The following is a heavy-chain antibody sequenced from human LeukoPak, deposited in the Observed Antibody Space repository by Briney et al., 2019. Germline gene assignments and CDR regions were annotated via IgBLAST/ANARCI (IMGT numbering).Heavy chain of an antibody. CDR2: ISAYNGDT. CDR1: GYIFGHNG. D-gene: IGHD6-13*01. Sequence: ASVLVSCKPSGYIFGHNGIGWVRQAPGQGPEWMGWISAYNGDTNYAQSFEGRVTLTRDTSTSTVYMELRSLRSDDTAVYYCARELDEIAAGGGQLEEYYYYGMDVWGQGTTVTVSS. V-gene: IGHV1-18*01. J-gene: IGHJ6*02. CDR3: ARELDEIAAGGGQLEEYYYYGMDV.